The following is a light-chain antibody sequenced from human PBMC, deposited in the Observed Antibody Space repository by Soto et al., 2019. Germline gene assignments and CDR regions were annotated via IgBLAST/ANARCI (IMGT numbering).Light chain of an antibody. Sequence: QSVLTQPPSVSGAPGQRVTISCTGSSSNIGAGYDVHWYQQLPGTAPKLLIYGNTNRLSGVPDRFSGSKSDTSASLAITGLQAEDEADYYCQSYDDSLGCSVFGGGTKLTVL. J-gene: IGLJ3*02. CDR1: SSNIGAGYD. V-gene: IGLV1-40*01. CDR2: GNT. CDR3: QSYDDSLGCSV.